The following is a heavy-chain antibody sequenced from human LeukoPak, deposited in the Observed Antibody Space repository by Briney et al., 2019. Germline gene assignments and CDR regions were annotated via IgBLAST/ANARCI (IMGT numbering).Heavy chain of an antibody. D-gene: IGHD1-14*01. J-gene: IGHJ3*02. CDR2: INPSGGST. CDR1: GYTFTTYY. V-gene: IGHV1-46*01. Sequence: GASVKVPCKASGYTFTTYYMHWVRQAPGQGLEWMGIINPSGGSTSYAQKFQGRVTMTRDTSTSTVFMEVSSLRSEDTAVYYCAKDLKRDQVLSDTFDIWGQGTMVTVSS. CDR3: AKDLKRDQVLSDTFDI.